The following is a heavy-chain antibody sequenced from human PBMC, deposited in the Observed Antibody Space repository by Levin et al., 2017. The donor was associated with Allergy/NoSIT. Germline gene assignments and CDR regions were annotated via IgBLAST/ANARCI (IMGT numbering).Heavy chain of an antibody. CDR1: GFTFSSYG. V-gene: IGHV3-30*18. CDR2: ISYDGSNK. D-gene: IGHD3-10*01. CDR3: AKDSDYGSGSFDY. J-gene: IGHJ4*02. Sequence: GESLKISCAASGFTFSSYGMHWVRQAPGKGLEWVAVISYDGSNKYYADSVKGRFTISRDNSKNTLYLQMNSLRAEDTAVYYCAKDSDYGSGSFDYWGQGTLVTVSS.